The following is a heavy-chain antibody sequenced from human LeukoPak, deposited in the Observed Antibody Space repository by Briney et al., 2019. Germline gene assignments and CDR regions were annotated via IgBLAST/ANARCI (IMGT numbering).Heavy chain of an antibody. CDR2: IYYSGST. J-gene: IGHJ4*02. CDR3: ARGGLRYFDWLLSFDY. D-gene: IGHD3-9*01. V-gene: IGHV4-59*01. Sequence: SETLSLTCTVSGGSISSYYWSWIRQPPGKGLEWIGYIYYSGSTNYNPSLKSRVTISVDTSKNQFSLKLSSVTAADTAVYYCARGGLRYFDWLLSFDYWGQGTLVTVSS. CDR1: GGSISSYY.